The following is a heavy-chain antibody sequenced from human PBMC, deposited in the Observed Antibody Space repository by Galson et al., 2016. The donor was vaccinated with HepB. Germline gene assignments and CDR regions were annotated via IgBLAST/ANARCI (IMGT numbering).Heavy chain of an antibody. CDR1: GGSISTGGYY. CDR2: IYHSGST. J-gene: IGHJ5*02. V-gene: IGHV4-31*03. Sequence: TLSLTCTVSGGSISTGGYYWSWIRQHPEKGLEWIGNIYHSGSTHYNPSLKSRVTISVDTSKNQFSLKLSSVTAADTAVYYCARGITMLVSIIPPTVWFYPWGQGTLVTVSS. CDR3: ARGITMLVSIIPPTVWFYP. D-gene: IGHD3-22*01.